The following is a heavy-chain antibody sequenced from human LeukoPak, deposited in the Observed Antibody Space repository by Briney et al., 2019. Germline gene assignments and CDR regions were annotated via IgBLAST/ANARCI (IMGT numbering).Heavy chain of an antibody. CDR1: GFTFSSYG. CDR3: ARDPKKQWLAPPLDY. CDR2: IRYDGSNK. Sequence: PGGSLRLSCAASGFTFSSYGMHWVRQAPGKGLEWVAFIRYDGSNKYYADSVRGRFTISRDNSRNTLYLQMNSLRAEDTAVYYCARDPKKQWLAPPLDYWGQGTLVTVSS. V-gene: IGHV3-30*02. J-gene: IGHJ4*02. D-gene: IGHD6-19*01.